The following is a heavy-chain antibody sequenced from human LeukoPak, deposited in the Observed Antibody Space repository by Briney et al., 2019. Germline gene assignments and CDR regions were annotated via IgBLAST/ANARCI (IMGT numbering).Heavy chain of an antibody. CDR3: ARDDGYWYFDL. Sequence: GGSLRLSCVASGFTFSSYSMNWVRQAPGKGLEWVSYISSSSSTIYYADSVKGRFTISRDNAKNSLYLQMNSLRGEDTAVYYCARDDGYWYFDLWGRGTLVTVSS. V-gene: IGHV3-48*01. CDR1: GFTFSSYS. CDR2: ISSSSSTI. J-gene: IGHJ2*01.